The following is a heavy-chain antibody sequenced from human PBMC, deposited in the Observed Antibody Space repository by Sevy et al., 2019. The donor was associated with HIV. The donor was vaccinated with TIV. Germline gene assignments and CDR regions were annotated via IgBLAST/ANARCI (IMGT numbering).Heavy chain of an antibody. CDR3: ARGYHGDYLYYFDS. Sequence: GGSLRLSCAASGFTVSTNYMSWVRQAPGKGLEWVSVIYSGGNTYYADSVKGRFTISRDKSKNTLYLQMNTLTPEDTAMYYWARGYHGDYLYYFDSWGQGTLVTVSS. V-gene: IGHV3-53*01. CDR2: IYSGGNT. J-gene: IGHJ4*02. D-gene: IGHD4-17*01. CDR1: GFTVSTNY.